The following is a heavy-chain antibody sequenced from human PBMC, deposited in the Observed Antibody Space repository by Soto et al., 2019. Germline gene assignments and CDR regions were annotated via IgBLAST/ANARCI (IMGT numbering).Heavy chain of an antibody. CDR2: ISYDGSNK. D-gene: IGHD6-6*01. J-gene: IGHJ6*02. V-gene: IGHV3-30*18. CDR1: EFTCSSYG. Sequence: PGRSLRHCYAVSEFTCSSYGMHWVSKAPGKGLEWVAVISYDGSNKYYADSVKGRFTISRDNSKNTLYLQMNSLRAEDTAVYYCAKDRGSSSPYYYYGMDVWGQGTTVTVSS. CDR3: AKDRGSSSPYYYYGMDV.